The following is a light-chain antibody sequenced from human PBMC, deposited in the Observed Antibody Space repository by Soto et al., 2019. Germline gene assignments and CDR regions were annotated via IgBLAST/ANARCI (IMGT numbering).Light chain of an antibody. CDR3: QQYGSSPLT. Sequence: ENVLTQSPCTLSFSPWERCTPSFMASQSVSSNYLPWYQQKPGQAPRLLIYGASSRATGIPDRFSGSGSGTDFTLTISRLVPEDFAVYYCQQYGSSPLTFGGGTMVDI. V-gene: IGKV3-20*01. J-gene: IGKJ4*01. CDR1: QSVSSNY. CDR2: GAS.